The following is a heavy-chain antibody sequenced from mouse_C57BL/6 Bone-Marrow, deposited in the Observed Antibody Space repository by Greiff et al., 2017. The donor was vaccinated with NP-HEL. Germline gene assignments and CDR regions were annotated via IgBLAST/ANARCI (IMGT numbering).Heavy chain of an antibody. CDR2: ISSGGSYT. D-gene: IGHD1-1*01. CDR1: GFTFSSYG. CDR3: ARRSITTVVAP. V-gene: IGHV5-6*02. J-gene: IGHJ4*01. Sequence: EVKLVESGGDLVKPGGSLKRSCAASGFTFSSYGMSWVRQTPDKRLEWVATISSGGSYTYYPDSVKGRFTISRDNAKNTLYLQMSSLKSEETAMYYWARRSITTVVAPWGQGTSVTVSS.